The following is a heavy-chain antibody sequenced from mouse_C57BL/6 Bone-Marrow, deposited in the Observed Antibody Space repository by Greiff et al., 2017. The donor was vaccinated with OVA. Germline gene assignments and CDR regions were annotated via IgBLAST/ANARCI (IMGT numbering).Heavy chain of an antibody. V-gene: IGHV1-26*01. CDR3: GRRGYGSSPWYFDY. D-gene: IGHD1-1*01. Sequence: EVQLQQSGPELVKPGASVKISCKASGYTFTDYYMNWVKQSHGKSLEWIGDINPNNGGTSYNQKFKGKATLTVDKSSSTAYMELRSLTSEDSAVYYCGRRGYGSSPWYFDYWGQGTTLTVSS. J-gene: IGHJ2*01. CDR1: GYTFTDYY. CDR2: INPNNGGT.